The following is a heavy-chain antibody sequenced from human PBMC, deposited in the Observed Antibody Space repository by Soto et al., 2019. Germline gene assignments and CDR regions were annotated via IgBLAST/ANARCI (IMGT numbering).Heavy chain of an antibody. CDR2: NRGRGTHM. CDR1: GFTFTSNN. CDR3: ASQASGDIDY. Sequence: EVQLVESGGGLVKPGGSLRLSCAASGFTFTSNNMQWVRQAPGKGLEWDSSNRGRGTHMYLADSAKGRFTVSRDNAKHSQYLQVNSLRAEDMAIYYCASQASGDIDYWGEGTLVTVSS. J-gene: IGHJ4*02. V-gene: IGHV3-21*01. D-gene: IGHD4-17*01.